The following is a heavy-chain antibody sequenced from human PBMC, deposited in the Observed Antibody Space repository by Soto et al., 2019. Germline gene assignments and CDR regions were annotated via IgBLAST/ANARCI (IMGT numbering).Heavy chain of an antibody. J-gene: IGHJ3*02. CDR1: GFTFCGYS. CDR2: ISWNSGSI. V-gene: IGHV3-9*01. CDR3: AKCLYDSDAFDI. Sequence: GGALRLSCGGSGFTFCGYSLHWGRPAPGKGLEWVSGISWNSGSIGYADSVKGRFTISRDNAKNSLYLQMNSLRAEDTALYYCAKCLYDSDAFDIWGQGTMVT. D-gene: IGHD5-12*01.